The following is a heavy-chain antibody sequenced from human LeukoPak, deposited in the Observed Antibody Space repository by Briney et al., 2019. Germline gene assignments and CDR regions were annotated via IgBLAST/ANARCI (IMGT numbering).Heavy chain of an antibody. V-gene: IGHV5-51*01. Sequence: GESLKISCKGSGYNFATYWIGWVRQMPGKGLDWMGIIFPGDSDLIYSPSFQGQVAISADKSINTAYLQWSSLRASDTAMYYCATSKSQTKFDYWGQGTLVTVSS. CDR2: IFPGDSDL. D-gene: IGHD1/OR15-1a*01. CDR3: ATSKSQTKFDY. CDR1: GYNFATYW. J-gene: IGHJ4*02.